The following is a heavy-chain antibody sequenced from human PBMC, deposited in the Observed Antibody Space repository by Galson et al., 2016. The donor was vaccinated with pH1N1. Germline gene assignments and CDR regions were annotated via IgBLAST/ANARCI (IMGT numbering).Heavy chain of an antibody. CDR1: GYTFTRDY. D-gene: IGHD5/OR15-5a*01. CDR2: IDPSNGGT. J-gene: IGHJ1*01. CDR3: IRDLGRLRVF. Sequence: SVKVSCKASGYTFTRDYFHWVRQAPGQGLEWMGVIDPSNGGTTFAQKFQGLVTMTRDTSTSTVYMEVSGLKADDTAVYYCIRDLGRLRVFWGQGTLVTAPS. V-gene: IGHV1-46*03.